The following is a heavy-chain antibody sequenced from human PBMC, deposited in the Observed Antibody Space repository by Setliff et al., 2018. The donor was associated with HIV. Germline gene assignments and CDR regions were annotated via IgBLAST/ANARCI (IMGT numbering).Heavy chain of an antibody. V-gene: IGHV3-48*01. CDR1: GFTFSSYS. Sequence: GGSLRLSCAASGFTFSSYSMNWVRQAPGKGLEWVSYISSSSITIYYADSVKGRFTISRDNAKNSLYLQMNSLRAEDTAVYYCARVPPLRTLFDYWGQGTLVTVSS. CDR2: ISSSSITI. CDR3: ARVPPLRTLFDY. J-gene: IGHJ4*02.